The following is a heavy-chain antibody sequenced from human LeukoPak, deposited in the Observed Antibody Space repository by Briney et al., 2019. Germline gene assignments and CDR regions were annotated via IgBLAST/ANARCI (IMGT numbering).Heavy chain of an antibody. CDR3: ARKLRLGGNWFDP. D-gene: IGHD1-26*01. J-gene: IGHJ5*02. CDR1: GGTFTSYA. V-gene: IGHV1-69*13. Sequence: SAKASCKTSGGTFTSYAITWVRQAPGQGLEWMGKIIPISGTTNYAQKSQGRVTFTADESTSTAYMELSSLRSEHTALYYCARKLRLGGNWFDPWGQGTLVTVSS. CDR2: IIPISGTT.